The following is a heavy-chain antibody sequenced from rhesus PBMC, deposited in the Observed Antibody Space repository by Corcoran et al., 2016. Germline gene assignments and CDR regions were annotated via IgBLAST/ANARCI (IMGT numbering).Heavy chain of an antibody. CDR1: GGSISSSY. J-gene: IGHJ5-1*01. CDR3: ASPYSNYMWSFNV. Sequence: QLQLQESGPGLVKPSETLSVTCAVSGGSISSSYGSWIGQAPGKGLEWIGYIYGSRCSTNSNPSLRSRVSLSLDASTNQLSLHLSSVSAADTTVYYCASPYSNYMWSFNVWCPGVLVTVSS. CDR2: IYGSRCST. V-gene: IGHV4-169*02. D-gene: IGHD4-23*01.